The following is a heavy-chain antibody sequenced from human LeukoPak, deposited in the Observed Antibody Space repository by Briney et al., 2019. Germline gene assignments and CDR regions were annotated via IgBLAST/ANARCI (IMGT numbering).Heavy chain of an antibody. J-gene: IGHJ3*02. CDR2: ISYDGSNK. CDR1: GFTFSSYA. CDR3: ARAKRNGFDI. Sequence: PGGSLRLSCAASGFTFSSYAVHWVRQAPGKGLEWVAVISYDGSNKYYADSVKGRFTISRDNSKNSLYLQMNSLRAEDTAVYYCARAKRNGFDIWGKGTMVTVSS. V-gene: IGHV3-30*04.